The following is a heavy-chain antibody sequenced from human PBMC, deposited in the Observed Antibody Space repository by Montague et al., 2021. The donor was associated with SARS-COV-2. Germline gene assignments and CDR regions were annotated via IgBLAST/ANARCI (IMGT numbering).Heavy chain of an antibody. CDR2: VNHSGSA. J-gene: IGHJ6*03. CDR3: AGLGEWGVPSPVLGVGPDYSSCYMDV. D-gene: IGHD2-2*01. Sequence: SETLSLTCAVYGGSFSGYYWSWIRQPPGKGLEWIGEVNHSGSANYNPSLKRRVTISVDTSKNQFSLKLNSVTAADTAVYYCAGLGEWGVPSPVLGVGPDYSSCYMDVWGKGTTVTVSS. V-gene: IGHV4-34*01. CDR1: GGSFSGYY.